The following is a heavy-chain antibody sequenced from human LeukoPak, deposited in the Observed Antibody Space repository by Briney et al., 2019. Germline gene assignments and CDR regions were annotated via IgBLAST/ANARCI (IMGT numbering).Heavy chain of an antibody. Sequence: SETLSLTCTVSGASISNYWTWIRQPAGKGLEWIGRIYTSGSTNYNPSLKSRVAMSVDTSKNQFSLKLSSVTAADTAVYYCARLSADSNSSRGFDYWGQGTLVTVSS. CDR3: ARLSADSNSSRGFDY. J-gene: IGHJ4*02. V-gene: IGHV4-4*07. CDR2: IYTSGST. CDR1: GASISNY. D-gene: IGHD2/OR15-2a*01.